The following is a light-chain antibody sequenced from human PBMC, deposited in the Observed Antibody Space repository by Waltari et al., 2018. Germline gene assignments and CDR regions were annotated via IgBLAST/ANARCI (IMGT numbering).Light chain of an antibody. CDR1: SIAAGGYNS. V-gene: IGLV2-14*03. J-gene: IGLJ2*01. CDR2: DVS. CDR3: SSQSSDNVVL. Sequence: QSALTQPASVSGSPAQSITISSTGTSIAAGGYNSVSWYQDHPGQAPKVIIYDVSDRPSGISERFSGSKSGNTASLTISGLQAEDEADYYCSSQSSDNVVLFGGGTKLTVL.